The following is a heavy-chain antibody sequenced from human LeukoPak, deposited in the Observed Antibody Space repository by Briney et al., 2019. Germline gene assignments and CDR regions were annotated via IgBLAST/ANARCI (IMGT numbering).Heavy chain of an antibody. CDR1: GFTFSSYA. J-gene: IGHJ4*02. Sequence: GGSLRLSCAASGFTFSSYAMCWVRQAPGKGLQWVSTISGSGGNTFYADSVKGRFTISRDNSKNTLYLQMNSLRAEDTAVYYCAKDLGSSGYPPRGDFDYWGQGTLVTVSS. V-gene: IGHV3-23*01. CDR2: ISGSGGNT. D-gene: IGHD3-22*01. CDR3: AKDLGSSGYPPRGDFDY.